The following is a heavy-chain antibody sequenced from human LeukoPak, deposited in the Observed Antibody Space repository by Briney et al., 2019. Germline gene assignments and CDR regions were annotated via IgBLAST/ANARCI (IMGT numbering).Heavy chain of an antibody. Sequence: PSETLSLTCTVSGGSISSYYWSWIRQPPGKGLEWIGYIYYSGSTNYNPSLKSRVTISVDTSKNQFSLKLSSVTAADTAVYYCARGSGVFDYWGQGTLVTVSS. J-gene: IGHJ4*02. D-gene: IGHD2-8*01. V-gene: IGHV4-59*01. CDR3: ARGSGVFDY. CDR1: GGSISSYY. CDR2: IYYSGST.